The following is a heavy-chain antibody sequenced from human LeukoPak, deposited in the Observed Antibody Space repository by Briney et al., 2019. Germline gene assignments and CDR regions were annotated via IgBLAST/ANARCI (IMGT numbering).Heavy chain of an antibody. CDR3: AKDKAGYSSGWYIYFDY. D-gene: IGHD6-19*01. Sequence: GGSLRLSCAASGFTFSSYAMHWDRQAPGKGLEWVSAISGSGGSTYYADSVKGRFTISRDNSKNTLYLQMNSLRAEDTAVYYCAKDKAGYSSGWYIYFDYWGQGTLVTVSS. CDR2: ISGSGGST. V-gene: IGHV3-23*01. J-gene: IGHJ4*02. CDR1: GFTFSSYA.